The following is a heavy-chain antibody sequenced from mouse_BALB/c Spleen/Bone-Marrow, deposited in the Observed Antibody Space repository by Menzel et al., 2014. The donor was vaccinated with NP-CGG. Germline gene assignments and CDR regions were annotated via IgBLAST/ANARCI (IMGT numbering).Heavy chain of an antibody. CDR1: GFTFSAYY. CDR3: ARDRRYDLAWFAY. CDR2: IRNKANGYTT. Sequence: VKLVGSGGGLVQPGGSLRLSCATSGFTFSAYYMSWVRQPPGKALEWLGFIRNKANGYTTEYSASVKGRFTISRDNSQSILYLQMNTLRAEDSATYYCARDRRYDLAWFAYWGQGTLVTVSA. D-gene: IGHD2-14*01. V-gene: IGHV7-3*02. J-gene: IGHJ3*01.